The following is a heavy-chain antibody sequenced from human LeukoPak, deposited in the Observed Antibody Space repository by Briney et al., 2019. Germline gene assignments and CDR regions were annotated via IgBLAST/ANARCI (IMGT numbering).Heavy chain of an antibody. J-gene: IGHJ4*02. CDR1: GFTFSSYG. D-gene: IGHD3-16*01. Sequence: PGGSLRLSCAASGFTFSSYGMHWVRQAPGKGLEWVAFIRYDGSNKYYADSVKGRFTISRDNSKNTLYLQMNSLRAEDTAVYYCTTLPINLGVAGVFDYWGQGTLVTVSS. CDR3: TTLPINLGVAGVFDY. V-gene: IGHV3-30*02. CDR2: IRYDGSNK.